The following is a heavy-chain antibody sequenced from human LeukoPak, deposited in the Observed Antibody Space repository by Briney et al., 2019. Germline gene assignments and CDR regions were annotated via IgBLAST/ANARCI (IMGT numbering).Heavy chain of an antibody. V-gene: IGHV4-4*02. CDR1: GGSISSSNW. CDR2: IYYSGST. CDR3: ARTDYYDSSGYYNSVWFDP. J-gene: IGHJ5*02. D-gene: IGHD3-22*01. Sequence: PSGTLSLTCAVSGGSISSSNWWSWVRQPPGKGLEWIGYIYYSGSTNYNPSLKSRVTISVDTSKNQFSLKLSSVTAADTAVYYCARTDYYDSSGYYNSVWFDPWGQGTLVTVSS.